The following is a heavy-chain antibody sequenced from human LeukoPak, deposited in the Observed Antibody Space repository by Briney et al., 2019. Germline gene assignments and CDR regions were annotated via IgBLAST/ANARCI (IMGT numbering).Heavy chain of an antibody. V-gene: IGHV3-49*04. D-gene: IGHD5-24*01. CDR3: TSSRDGYNFYFDY. CDR2: IRSKAYGGTT. J-gene: IGHJ4*02. Sequence: GRSLRLSCTASGFTFGDYAMSWVRQAPGKGLEWVGFIRSKAYGGTTEYAASVKGRFTFSRDDSKSVAYLQMNSLKTEDTAVYYCTSSRDGYNFYFDYWGQGTLVTVSS. CDR1: GFTFGDYA.